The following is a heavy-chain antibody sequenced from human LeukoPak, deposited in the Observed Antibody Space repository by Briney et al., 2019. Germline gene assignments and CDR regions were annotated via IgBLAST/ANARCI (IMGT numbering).Heavy chain of an antibody. J-gene: IGHJ6*03. D-gene: IGHD3-10*01. Sequence: SETLSLTCTVSGGSINGYFWNWIRQPAGKGLEWIGRIYTSGTTSYDPSLQSRVTMLLDTSKNQLSLRLRSVTAAETAVYFCARGLFRGVRTDPYYHYYMDVWGKGTTVTVSS. CDR2: IYTSGTT. CDR1: GGSINGYF. CDR3: ARGLFRGVRTDPYYHYYMDV. V-gene: IGHV4-4*07.